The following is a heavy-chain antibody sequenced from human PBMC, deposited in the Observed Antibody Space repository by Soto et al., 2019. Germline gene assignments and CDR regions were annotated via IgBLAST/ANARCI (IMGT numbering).Heavy chain of an antibody. CDR3: ARFYYDSSGYLPSPYYYYYGMDV. D-gene: IGHD3-22*01. CDR2: VDHSGST. J-gene: IGHJ6*02. V-gene: IGHV4-34*01. Sequence: ASETLSLTCVVSGGSFSGYYWTWIRQAPGKGLEWIGEVDHSGSTRYNPSLKSRVTMSGDTSKNQFSLSLCSVTAADTAVYYCARFYYDSSGYLPSPYYYYYGMDVWGQGTTVTVSS. CDR1: GGSFSGYY.